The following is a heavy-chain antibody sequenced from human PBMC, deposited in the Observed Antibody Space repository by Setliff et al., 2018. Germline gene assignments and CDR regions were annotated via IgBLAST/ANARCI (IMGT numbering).Heavy chain of an antibody. J-gene: IGHJ4*02. D-gene: IGHD2-15*01. V-gene: IGHV4-38-2*01. CDR2: IYHDGRA. CDR3: MRQVGGGLWYFDY. Sequence: SETLSLTCAVSGLSISGEYYWGWIRQPPGGGPEWIGIIYHDGRAYYSTSLKSRVNLSLDMSKTQFSLHLNSVTAADTAVYYCMRQVGGGLWYFDYWGQGIPVTVSS. CDR1: GLSISGEYY.